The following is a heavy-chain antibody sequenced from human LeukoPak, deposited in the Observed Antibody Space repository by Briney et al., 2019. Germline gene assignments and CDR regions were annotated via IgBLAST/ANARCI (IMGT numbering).Heavy chain of an antibody. CDR3: AKAPVTTCRGAYCYPFDY. CDR2: ISDSGNT. CDR1: GFTLSSYA. Sequence: GGSLRLSCAASGFTLSSYAMSWVRQAPGKGLEWVSAISDSGNTYHADSVKGRFTISRDSSKSTPFLQMNRLRPEDAAVYYCAKAPVTTCRGAYCYPFDYWGQGTLVTVSS. J-gene: IGHJ4*02. D-gene: IGHD2-21*01. V-gene: IGHV3-23*01.